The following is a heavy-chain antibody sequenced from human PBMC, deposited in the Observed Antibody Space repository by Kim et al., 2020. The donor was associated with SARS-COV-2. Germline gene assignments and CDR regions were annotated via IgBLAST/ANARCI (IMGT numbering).Heavy chain of an antibody. CDR3: ARGPSEQQLPGGTWFDP. CDR1: GYTFTSYA. V-gene: IGHV7-4-1*02. D-gene: IGHD6-13*01. J-gene: IGHJ5*02. CDR2: INTNTGNP. Sequence: ASVKVSCKASGYTFTSYAMNWVRQAPGQGLEWMGWINTNTGNPTYAQGFTGRFVFSLDTSVSTAYLQISSLKAEDTAVYYCARGPSEQQLPGGTWFDPWGQGTLVTVSS.